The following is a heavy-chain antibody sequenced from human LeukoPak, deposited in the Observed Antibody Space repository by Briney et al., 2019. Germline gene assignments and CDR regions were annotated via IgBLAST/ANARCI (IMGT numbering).Heavy chain of an antibody. Sequence: PGGSPRPSCAASGFTFSSYAMHWVRQAPGKGLEWVSGISWNSGSIGYADSVKGRFTISRDNAKNSLYLQMNSLRAEDTALYYCAKGQRGYSYGVFDYWGQGTLVTVSS. V-gene: IGHV3-9*01. J-gene: IGHJ4*02. CDR2: ISWNSGSI. CDR1: GFTFSSYA. D-gene: IGHD5-18*01. CDR3: AKGQRGYSYGVFDY.